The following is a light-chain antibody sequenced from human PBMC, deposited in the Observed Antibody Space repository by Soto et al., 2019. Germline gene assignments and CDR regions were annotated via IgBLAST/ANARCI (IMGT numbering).Light chain of an antibody. V-gene: IGLV2-11*01. J-gene: IGLJ1*01. Sequence: QSALTKPRSVSGSPGQSVTISCTGTSSYYVSWYQQHPGKAPKLMIYDVSKRPSGVPDRFSGSKSDNTASLTISGLQAADEADYYCCSYADSYVFGTGTKLTVL. CDR3: CSYADSYV. CDR2: DVS. CDR1: SSYY.